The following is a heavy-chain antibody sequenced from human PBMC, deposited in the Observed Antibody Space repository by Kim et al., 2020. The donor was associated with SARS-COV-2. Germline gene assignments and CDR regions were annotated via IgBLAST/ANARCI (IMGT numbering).Heavy chain of an antibody. CDR1: GFTFSSYA. D-gene: IGHD6-13*01. Sequence: GGSLRLSCAASGFTFSSYAMDWVRQAPGKGLEWVAVISYDGSNKYYADSVKGRFTISRDKSKNTLYLQMNSLRAEDTAVYYCAREGEFYSSSWYGLWGQGTLVTVSS. CDR3: AREGEFYSSSWYGL. J-gene: IGHJ4*02. V-gene: IGHV3-30*04. CDR2: ISYDGSNK.